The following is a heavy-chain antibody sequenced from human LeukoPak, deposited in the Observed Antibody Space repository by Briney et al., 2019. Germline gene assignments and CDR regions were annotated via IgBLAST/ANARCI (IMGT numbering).Heavy chain of an antibody. D-gene: IGHD1-14*01. J-gene: IGHJ3*02. CDR1: GGSISSYY. CDR3: ARDLALWRNDAFDI. CDR2: IYYSGST. V-gene: IGHV4-59*01. Sequence: PSETLSLTCTVSGGSISSYYWSWIRQPPGKGLEWIGYIYYSGSTNYNPSLKSRVTISVDTSKNQFSLKLSSVTAADTAVYYCARDLALWRNDAFDIWGQGTMVTVSS.